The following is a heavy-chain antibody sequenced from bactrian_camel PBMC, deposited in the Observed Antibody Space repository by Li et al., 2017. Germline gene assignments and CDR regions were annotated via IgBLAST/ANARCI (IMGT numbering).Heavy chain of an antibody. CDR2: INSGSDST. V-gene: IGHV3S1*01. CDR3: AADVRWDCNAGSWLSDPRHTPEFGY. CDR1: GIAFSDAY. D-gene: IGHD1*01. Sequence: HVQLVESGGGLVQPGGSLRLSCAASGIAFSDAYMSWVRQVPGKGLEWVAGINSGSDSTYYADSVKGRFTISRDNAKNTLYLQMNSLKPEDTAMYYCAADVRWDCNAGSWLSDPRHTPEFGYWGQGTQVTVS. J-gene: IGHJ6*01.